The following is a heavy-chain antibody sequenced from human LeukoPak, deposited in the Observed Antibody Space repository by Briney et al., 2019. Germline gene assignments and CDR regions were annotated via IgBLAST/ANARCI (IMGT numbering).Heavy chain of an antibody. CDR3: ARLLELEVSSNWFDP. V-gene: IGHV5-10-1*01. CDR2: IDASDSYT. D-gene: IGHD1-1*01. CDR1: GYSFTSYW. J-gene: IGHJ5*02. Sequence: GESLKISCKGSGYSFTSYWISLVRQMSGKGLEWMGRIDASDSYTNYSPSFPGHVTISADNSISTAYLQWRSLKASDTDMYYCARLLELEVSSNWFDPWGQGTLVTVSS.